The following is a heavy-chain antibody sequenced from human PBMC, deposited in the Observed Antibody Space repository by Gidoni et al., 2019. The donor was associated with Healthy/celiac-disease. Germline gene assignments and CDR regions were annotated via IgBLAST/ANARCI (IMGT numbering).Heavy chain of an antibody. V-gene: IGHV3-64D*08. D-gene: IGHD6-19*01. J-gene: IGHJ6*02. CDR1: GFTFSRYA. CDR2: ISSNGGST. Sequence: EVQLVESGGGLVQPGGSLRLSCSASGFTFSRYAMHWVRQAPGKGLEYVSAISSNGGSTYYADSVKGRFTISRDNSKNTLYLQRSSLRAEDTAVYYCVKDPGSGWPRPFLYYYYGMDVWGQGTTVTVSS. CDR3: VKDPGSGWPRPFLYYYYGMDV.